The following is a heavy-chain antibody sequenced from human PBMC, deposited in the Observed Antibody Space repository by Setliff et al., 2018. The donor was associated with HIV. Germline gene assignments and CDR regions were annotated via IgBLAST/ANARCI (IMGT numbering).Heavy chain of an antibody. CDR2: VFYNGDT. Sequence: PSETLSLTCTVSGGSIRSCYWSWIRQSPGKGLEWIGYVFYNGDTAYNPSLKSRLTISVDTSKSQFSLKLTSVTAADTAVYYCARQMTIPGVAVTPVDYWGQGALVTVSS. V-gene: IGHV4-59*08. CDR3: ARQMTIPGVAVTPVDY. J-gene: IGHJ4*02. D-gene: IGHD3-3*01. CDR1: GGSIRSCY.